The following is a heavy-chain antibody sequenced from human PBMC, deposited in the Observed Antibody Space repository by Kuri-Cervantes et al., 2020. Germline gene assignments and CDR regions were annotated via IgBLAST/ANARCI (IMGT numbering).Heavy chain of an antibody. J-gene: IGHJ4*02. V-gene: IGHV3-9*01. D-gene: IGHD6-19*01. Sequence: SLKISCEVSGFSFDDYAMHWVRQVPGKGLEWVSSISWNGGSVAYAESVKGRFTVSRDNAKNALFLQMNSLTREDTALYYCAKAPLSWLALHYIDSWGQGTLVTVSS. CDR3: AKAPLSWLALHYIDS. CDR2: ISWNGGSV. CDR1: GFSFDDYA.